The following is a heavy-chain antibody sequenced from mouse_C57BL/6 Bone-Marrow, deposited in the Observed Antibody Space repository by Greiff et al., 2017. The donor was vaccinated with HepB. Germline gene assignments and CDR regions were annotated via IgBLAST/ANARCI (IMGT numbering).Heavy chain of an antibody. CDR2: IYPGNSDT. V-gene: IGHV1-5*01. CDR3: TESYYYGSTYAMDD. CDR1: GYTFTSYW. J-gene: IGHJ4*01. Sequence: VQLKQSGTVLARPGASVKMSCKTSGYTFTSYWMHWVKQRPGQGLEWIGAIYPGNSDTSYNQKFKGKAKLTAVTSASTAYMELSSLTNEDSAVYYCTESYYYGSTYAMDDWGQGTSVTVSS. D-gene: IGHD1-1*01.